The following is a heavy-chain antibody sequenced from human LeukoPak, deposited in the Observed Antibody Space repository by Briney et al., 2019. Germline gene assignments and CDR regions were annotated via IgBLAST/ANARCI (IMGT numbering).Heavy chain of an antibody. Sequence: PGGSLRLSCAASGFSFSSYAMSWVRQAPGKGLEWVSAISGSGGSTYYADSVKGRFTISRDNSKNPLYLQMNTLRAEDTAVYYCAKDLIAVAGPLDIWGQGTMVTVSS. CDR2: ISGSGGST. J-gene: IGHJ3*02. D-gene: IGHD6-19*01. V-gene: IGHV3-23*01. CDR3: AKDLIAVAGPLDI. CDR1: GFSFSSYA.